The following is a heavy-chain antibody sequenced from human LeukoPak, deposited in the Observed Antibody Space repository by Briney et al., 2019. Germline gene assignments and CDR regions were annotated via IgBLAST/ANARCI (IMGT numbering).Heavy chain of an antibody. CDR1: GGFISSYY. J-gene: IGHJ4*02. D-gene: IGHD1-26*01. CDR2: IYYSGST. V-gene: IGHV4-59*01. CDR3: ARDSLGGSYFDY. Sequence: SETLSLTCTVSGGFISSYYWSWIRQPPGKGLEWIGYIYYSGSTNYNPSLKSRVTISVDTSKNQFSLKLSSVTAADTVVYYCARDSLGGSYFDYWGQGTLVTVSS.